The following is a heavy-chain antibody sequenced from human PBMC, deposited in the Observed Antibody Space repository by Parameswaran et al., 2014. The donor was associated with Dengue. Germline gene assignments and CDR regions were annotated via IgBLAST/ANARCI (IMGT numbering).Heavy chain of an antibody. J-gene: IGHJ4*02. V-gene: IGHV4-34*01. CDR3: ARVRVTMVRGVADY. Sequence: SWVRQAPGQGLEWIGEINHSGSTNYNPSLKSRVTISVDTSKNQFSLKLSSVTAADTAVYYCARVRVTMVRGVADYWGQGTLVTVSS. CDR2: INHSGST. D-gene: IGHD3-10*01.